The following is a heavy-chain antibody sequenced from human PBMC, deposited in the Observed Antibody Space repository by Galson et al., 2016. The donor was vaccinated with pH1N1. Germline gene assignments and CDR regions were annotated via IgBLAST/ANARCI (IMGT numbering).Heavy chain of an antibody. J-gene: IGHJ4*02. CDR3: ATEDYYTSLY. Sequence: SLRLSCAASGFIFSDYWMSWVRQAPGKGLEWVAKITQDGSRKYYVDSMKGRCTISRDNAENSLSLQMNSLRVEDTALYYCATEDYYTSLYWGRGILVTVSS. CDR1: GFIFSDYW. D-gene: IGHD1-26*01. CDR2: ITQDGSRK. V-gene: IGHV3-7*01.